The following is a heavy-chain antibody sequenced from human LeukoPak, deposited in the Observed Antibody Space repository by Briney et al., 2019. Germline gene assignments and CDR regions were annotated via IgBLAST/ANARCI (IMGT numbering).Heavy chain of an antibody. Sequence: SETLSLTCTVSGGSISSSSYSWGWIRQPPGKGLEWIGSIYYSGSTYYNPSLKSRVTISVDTSKNQFSLKLSSVTAADTAVYYCARQASGGSSIDYWGQGTLVTVSS. CDR3: ARQASGGSSIDY. D-gene: IGHD1-26*01. V-gene: IGHV4-39*01. CDR1: GGSISSSSYS. CDR2: IYYSGST. J-gene: IGHJ4*02.